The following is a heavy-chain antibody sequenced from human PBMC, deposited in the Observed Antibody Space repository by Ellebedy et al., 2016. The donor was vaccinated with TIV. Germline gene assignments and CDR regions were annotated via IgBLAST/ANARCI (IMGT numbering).Heavy chain of an antibody. CDR1: GGSISSSSYY. D-gene: IGHD6-13*01. Sequence: SETLSLXXTVSGGSISSSSYYWSWIRQPAGKGLEWIGHISASGNTNYNPSLESRVTMSVDTSKKQFSLMLTSVTAADTAIYYCVKEGMSSWHYYFDLWGRGTPVTVSS. V-gene: IGHV4-61*09. CDR2: ISASGNT. J-gene: IGHJ2*01. CDR3: VKEGMSSWHYYFDL.